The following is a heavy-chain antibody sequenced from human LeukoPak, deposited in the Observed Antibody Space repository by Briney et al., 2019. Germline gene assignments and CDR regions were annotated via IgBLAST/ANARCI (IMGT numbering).Heavy chain of an antibody. D-gene: IGHD2-8*01. CDR3: ARVGGYCTAADCFDY. Sequence: ASVKVSCKPSGYTFTNYGVSRERQAPGPGHGWMGWFNADNAKTDYAQKFQGRVTMNQNTSTSTAYMELRSLRSDDTSVYYCARVGGYCTAADCFDYWGQGTLVTVSS. CDR2: FNADNAKT. CDR1: GYTFTNYG. V-gene: IGHV1-18*01. J-gene: IGHJ4*02.